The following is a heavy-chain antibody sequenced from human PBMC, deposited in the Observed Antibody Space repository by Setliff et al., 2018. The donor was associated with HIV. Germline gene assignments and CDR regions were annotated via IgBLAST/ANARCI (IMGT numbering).Heavy chain of an antibody. Sequence: ASETLSLTCTVSGGSISSYYWSWIRQPPGKGLEWIGYIYYSGSTNYNPSLMSRVTISVDTSKNQFSLKLSSVTAADTAVYYCARNPCSGGSCPDAFDIWGQGTMVTVSS. CDR1: GGSISSYY. V-gene: IGHV4-59*01. CDR3: ARNPCSGGSCPDAFDI. J-gene: IGHJ3*02. D-gene: IGHD2-15*01. CDR2: IYYSGST.